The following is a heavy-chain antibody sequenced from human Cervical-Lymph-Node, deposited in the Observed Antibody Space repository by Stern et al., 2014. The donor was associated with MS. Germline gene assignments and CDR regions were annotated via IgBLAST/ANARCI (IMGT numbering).Heavy chain of an antibody. D-gene: IGHD6-19*01. CDR3: ARHGALAGTDY. CDR1: GYSFTTYW. CDR2: IYPGDSDT. J-gene: IGHJ4*02. V-gene: IGHV5-51*01. Sequence: EDQLVESGAEVKKPGESLKISCKGFGYSFTTYWIAWVRQMPGKGLEWMGIIYPGDSDTRYSPSFQGQVTFSADKSISTAYLQWTSLKASDTAVYYCARHGALAGTDYWGQGTLVTVSS.